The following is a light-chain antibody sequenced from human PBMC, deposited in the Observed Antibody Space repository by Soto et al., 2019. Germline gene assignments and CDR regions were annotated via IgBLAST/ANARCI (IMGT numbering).Light chain of an antibody. V-gene: IGLV1-40*01. Sequence: QSVLTQPPSVSGASGERVTISCTGSSSNIGEGYDVHWYQQLPGTAPKLVIYANSNRPSGIPDRFSGSKSGSSASLAITGLQAEDEADYYCQSFDFSLSGSVVFRGGIKLTVL. CDR1: SSNIGEGYD. CDR2: ANS. CDR3: QSFDFSLSGSVV. J-gene: IGLJ2*01.